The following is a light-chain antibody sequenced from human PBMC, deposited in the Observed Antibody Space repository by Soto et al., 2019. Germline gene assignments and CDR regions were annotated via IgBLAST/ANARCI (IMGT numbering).Light chain of an antibody. CDR1: PSVSSS. CDR3: QQRKNWPEFT. V-gene: IGKV3-11*01. CDR2: DAS. J-gene: IGKJ3*01. Sequence: EIVLTQSPATLSLSPGERATLSCRASPSVSSSLVWYQQKRGQAPRLLIYDASNRDTGIPARFSGSGSGTDFTLTISSLEPEDFAVYYCQQRKNWPEFTFGPGTKVDIK.